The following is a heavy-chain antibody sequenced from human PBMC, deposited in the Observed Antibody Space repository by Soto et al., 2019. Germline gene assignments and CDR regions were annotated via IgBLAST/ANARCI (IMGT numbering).Heavy chain of an antibody. J-gene: IGHJ3*02. D-gene: IGHD6-19*01. CDR3: AYSSGWYLGAFDI. Sequence: LRLSCAASGFTFSSYSMNWVRQAPGKGLEWVSYISSSSSSTIYYADSVKGRFTISRDNAKNSLYLQMNSLRDEDTAVYYCAYSSGWYLGAFDIWGQGTMVTVSS. CDR1: GFTFSSYS. V-gene: IGHV3-48*02. CDR2: ISSSSSSTI.